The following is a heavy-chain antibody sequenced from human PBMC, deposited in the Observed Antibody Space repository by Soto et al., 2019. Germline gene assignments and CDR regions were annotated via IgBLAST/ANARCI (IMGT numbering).Heavy chain of an antibody. Sequence: EASVKVSCKASGGTFSSYAISWVRQAPGQGLEWMGGIIPIFGTANYAQKFQGRVTITADESTSTAYMELSSLRSEDTAVYYCARGVVVPNYYYYYGMDVWGQGTTVTVSS. CDR3: ARGVVVPNYYYYYGMDV. J-gene: IGHJ6*02. CDR1: GGTFSSYA. D-gene: IGHD2-2*01. CDR2: IIPIFGTA. V-gene: IGHV1-69*13.